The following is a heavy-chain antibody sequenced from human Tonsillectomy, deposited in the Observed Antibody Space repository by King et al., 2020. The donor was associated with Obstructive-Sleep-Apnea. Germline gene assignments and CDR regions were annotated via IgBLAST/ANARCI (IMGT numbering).Heavy chain of an antibody. CDR1: GDAISTYF. Sequence: QLQESGPGLVKPSETLSLTCTVSGDAISTYFWSWIRQPPGKGLEWIGYIYYSGSTNYNPSLQSRVTISVDTSKNQFSLKLTSVTAADTAVYYCARDLASSGYFDLWGQGTLVTVSS. CDR3: ARDLASSGYFDL. V-gene: IGHV4-59*01. CDR2: IYYSGST. J-gene: IGHJ4*02.